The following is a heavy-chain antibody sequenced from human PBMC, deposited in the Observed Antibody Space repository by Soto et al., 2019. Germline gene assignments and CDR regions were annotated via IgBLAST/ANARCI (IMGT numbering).Heavy chain of an antibody. V-gene: IGHV3-23*01. Sequence: LRLSCAASGFTFSSYAMSWVRQAPGKGLEWVSAISGSGGSTYYADSVKGRFTISRDNSKNTLYLQMNSLRAEDTAVYYCAKDRGGFGALGSGWFDPWGQGTLVTVSS. D-gene: IGHD3-10*01. CDR2: ISGSGGST. CDR1: GFTFSSYA. CDR3: AKDRGGFGALGSGWFDP. J-gene: IGHJ5*02.